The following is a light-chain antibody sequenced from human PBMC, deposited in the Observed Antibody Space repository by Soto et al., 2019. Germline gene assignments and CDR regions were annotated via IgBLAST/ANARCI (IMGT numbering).Light chain of an antibody. CDR3: QQVIRYPYT. CDR2: VAS. V-gene: IGKV1-9*01. Sequence: DIPLTQSPSFLSASVGDRVTITCRASQGIGSYLAWYQQKPGKAPNLLIYVASTLQNGVPSRFSGSGSGTLFTLTVSSLQPEDFATYYCQQVIRYPYTVGQWTKLEIK. J-gene: IGKJ2*01. CDR1: QGIGSY.